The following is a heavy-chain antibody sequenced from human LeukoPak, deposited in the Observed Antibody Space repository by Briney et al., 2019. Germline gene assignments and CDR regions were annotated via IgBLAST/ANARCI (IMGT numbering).Heavy chain of an antibody. D-gene: IGHD6-13*01. CDR1: GGSFSGYY. J-gene: IGHJ4*02. CDR3: AGGLGSSWVGDY. Sequence: KPSETLSLTCAVYGGSFSGYYWSWIRQPPGKGLEWIGEINHSGSTNYNPSLKSRVTISVDTSKNQFSLKLSSVTAADTAVYYCAGGLGSSWVGDYWGQGTLVTVSS. V-gene: IGHV4-34*01. CDR2: INHSGST.